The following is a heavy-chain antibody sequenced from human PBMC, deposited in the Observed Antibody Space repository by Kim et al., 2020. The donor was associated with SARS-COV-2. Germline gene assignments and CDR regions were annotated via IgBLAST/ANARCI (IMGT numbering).Heavy chain of an antibody. V-gene: IGHV4-39*07. J-gene: IGHJ5*02. CDR3: ARDLILRGITYNWFDP. CDR2: IFYNENT. CDR1: GGSVISSGHY. D-gene: IGHD3-10*01. Sequence: SETLSLTCTVSGGSVISSGHYWGWIRQPPGEGLEWIGTIFYNENTYYNPSLKSRVTISVDTSKNQFSLKLSSVTAADTAVYFCARDLILRGITYNWFDP.